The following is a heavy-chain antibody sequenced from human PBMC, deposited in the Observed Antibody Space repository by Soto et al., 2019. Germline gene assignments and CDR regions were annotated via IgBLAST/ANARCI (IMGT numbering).Heavy chain of an antibody. CDR2: ISGSGGST. J-gene: IGHJ6*03. D-gene: IGHD4-4*01. CDR3: AKATGYYSYYYYMDV. Sequence: GSLRLSCAASGFTFSSYAMSWVRQAPGKGLEWVSAISGSGGSTYYADSVKGRFTISRDNSKNTLYLQMNSLRAEDTAVYYCAKATGYYSYYYYMDVWGKGTTVTVSS. V-gene: IGHV3-23*01. CDR1: GFTFSSYA.